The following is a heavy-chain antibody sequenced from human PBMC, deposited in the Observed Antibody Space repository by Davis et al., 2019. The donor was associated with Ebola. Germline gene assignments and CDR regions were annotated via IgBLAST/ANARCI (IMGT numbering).Heavy chain of an antibody. CDR3: ARLPSGVGRALDY. D-gene: IGHD5-12*01. V-gene: IGHV3-7*01. CDR1: GFTFNTYA. Sequence: GESLKISCAASGFTFNTYAMSWVRQAPGKGLEWVAHINPDGTRKQYVDSVKGRFTISRDNAKNSLFLQLNSLRAEDTALYHCARLPSGVGRALDYWGHGTLVTVSS. CDR2: INPDGTRK. J-gene: IGHJ4*01.